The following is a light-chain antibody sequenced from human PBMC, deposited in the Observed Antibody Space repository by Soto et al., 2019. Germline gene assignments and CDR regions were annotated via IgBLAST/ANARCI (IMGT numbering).Light chain of an antibody. CDR3: RQTYSTPVT. Sequence: DIQMTQSPSSLSASVGDRVTITCRASQSITNYLNWYQQRPGKAPQLLIYAASNLQSGVPSGFSGSGSGKDFALPISSLQPEDFASDYCRQTYSTPVTFGGETKVEIK. J-gene: IGKJ4*01. CDR1: QSITNY. V-gene: IGKV1-39*01. CDR2: AAS.